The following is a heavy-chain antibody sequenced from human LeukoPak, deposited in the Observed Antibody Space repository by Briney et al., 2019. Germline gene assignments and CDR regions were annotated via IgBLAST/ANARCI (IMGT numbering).Heavy chain of an antibody. V-gene: IGHV1-69*05. CDR3: AREGPRLAARPLDY. J-gene: IGHJ4*02. CDR2: IIPIFGTA. Sequence: ASVKVSCKASGGTFSSYAISWVRQAPGQGLEWMGGIIPIFGTANYAQKFQGRVTITTDESTSTAYMELSSLRSEDTAVYYCAREGPRLAARPLDYWGQGTLVTVSS. CDR1: GGTFSSYA. D-gene: IGHD6-6*01.